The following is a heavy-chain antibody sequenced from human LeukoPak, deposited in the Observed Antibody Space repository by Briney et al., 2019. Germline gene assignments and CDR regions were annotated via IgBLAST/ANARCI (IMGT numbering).Heavy chain of an antibody. Sequence: PGGSLRLSCAASEFTFSSYWMHWVRQAPGEGLVWVSHINTDGSNTTYAASVKGRFVISRDNAKNTLYLQLNSLRVEDTAVYYCARAATTSNYGYYYWGQGTLVTVSS. V-gene: IGHV3-74*01. J-gene: IGHJ4*02. CDR1: EFTFSSYW. CDR3: ARAATTSNYGYYY. D-gene: IGHD3-10*01. CDR2: INTDGSNT.